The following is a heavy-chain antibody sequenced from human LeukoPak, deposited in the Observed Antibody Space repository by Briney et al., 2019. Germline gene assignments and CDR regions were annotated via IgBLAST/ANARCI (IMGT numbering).Heavy chain of an antibody. V-gene: IGHV4-4*07. J-gene: IGHJ5*02. Sequence: SETLSLTCTVSGGSISSYYWRWIRQPAGKGLEWIGRIYTSGSTNYNPSLESRVTMSVDTSSNQFSLKLSAVTAADTAVYYCARVGDSSGYENWFDPWGQGTLVTVSS. CDR3: ARVGDSSGYENWFDP. CDR2: IYTSGST. CDR1: GGSISSYY. D-gene: IGHD3-22*01.